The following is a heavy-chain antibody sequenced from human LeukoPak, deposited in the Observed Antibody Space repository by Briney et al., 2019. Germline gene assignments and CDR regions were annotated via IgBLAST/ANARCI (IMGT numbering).Heavy chain of an antibody. CDR3: ARSDHNSWNALDI. V-gene: IGHV1-8*03. D-gene: IGHD1-26*01. J-gene: IGHJ3*02. CDR2: INPNNGNL. CDR1: GYTFGSDD. Sequence: ASVNVSCKASGYTFGSDDINWVRQATGQRLEWMGWINPNNGNLGYAHKFQGRVTITRNTPISTAYMELSSLTSEDTAVYYCARSDHNSWNALDIWGQETMVTVSS.